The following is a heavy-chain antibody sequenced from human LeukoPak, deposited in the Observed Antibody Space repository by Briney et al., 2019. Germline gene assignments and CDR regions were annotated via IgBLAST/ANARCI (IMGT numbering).Heavy chain of an antibody. CDR3: ARQYSSSWYSEPLPLDY. CDR1: GYTFTNYY. J-gene: IGHJ4*02. CDR2: INPSGGST. V-gene: IGHV1-46*01. Sequence: ASVKVSCKASGYTFTNYYMHWVRQAPGQGLEWMGIINPSGGSTSYAQKFQGRVTMTRDTSTSTVYMELSSLRSEDTAVYYCARQYSSSWYSEPLPLDYWGQGTLVTVSS. D-gene: IGHD6-13*01.